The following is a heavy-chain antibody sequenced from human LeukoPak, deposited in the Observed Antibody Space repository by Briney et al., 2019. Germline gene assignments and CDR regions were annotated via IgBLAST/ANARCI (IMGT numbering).Heavy chain of an antibody. CDR3: AKGPRITGHDY. D-gene: IGHD1-20*01. CDR1: GFTFSSYA. CDR2: ISYDGSNK. V-gene: IGHV3-30-3*01. J-gene: IGHJ4*02. Sequence: GGSLRLSCAASGFTFSSYAMHWVRQAPGKGLEWVAVISYDGSNKYYADSVKGRFTISRDNSKITLYLQMNSLRAEDTAVYYCAKGPRITGHDYWGQGTLVTVSS.